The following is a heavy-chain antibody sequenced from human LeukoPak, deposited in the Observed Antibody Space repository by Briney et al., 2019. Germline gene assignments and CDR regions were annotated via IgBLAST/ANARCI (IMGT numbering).Heavy chain of an antibody. CDR1: GFTLSSFA. J-gene: IGHJ6*02. V-gene: IGHV3-23*01. D-gene: IGHD3-10*01. CDR2: VSGSGGTT. CDR3: AKERAGSHYYYYGMDV. Sequence: PGGSLRLSCVAPGFTLSSFAMSWVRQAPGKGLECVSGVSGSGGTTHYADSVKGRFTISRDNSENTLYLQMNSLRAEDTAVYYCAKERAGSHYYYYGMDVWGQGTTVTVSS.